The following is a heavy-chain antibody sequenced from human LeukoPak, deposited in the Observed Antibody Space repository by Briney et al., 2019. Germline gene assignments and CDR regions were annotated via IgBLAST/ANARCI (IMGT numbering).Heavy chain of an antibody. Sequence: PSQTLSLTCTVSGGSISSGGYYWSWIRQHPGKGLEWIGYIYYSGSTYYDPSLKSRVTISVDTSKNQFSLKLSSVTAADTAVYYCARDRQLESPISTVTAYYYGMDVWGRGTTVTVSS. V-gene: IGHV4-31*03. CDR3: ARDRQLESPISTVTAYYYGMDV. CDR2: IYYSGST. CDR1: GGSISSGGYY. D-gene: IGHD4-4*01. J-gene: IGHJ6*02.